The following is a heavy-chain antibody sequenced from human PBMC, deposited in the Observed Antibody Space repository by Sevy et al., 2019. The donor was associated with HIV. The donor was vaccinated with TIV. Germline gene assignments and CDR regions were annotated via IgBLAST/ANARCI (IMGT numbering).Heavy chain of an antibody. CDR1: GFTFSSYA. V-gene: IGHV3-30*04. Sequence: GSLRLSCAASGFTFSSYAMHWVRQAPGKGLEWVAVISYDGSNKYYADSVKGRFTISRNNSKNTLYLQMNSLRAEDTAVYYCARDSSLSGSYSDYWGQGTLVTVSS. CDR3: ARDSSLSGSYSDY. J-gene: IGHJ4*02. D-gene: IGHD1-26*01. CDR2: ISYDGSNK.